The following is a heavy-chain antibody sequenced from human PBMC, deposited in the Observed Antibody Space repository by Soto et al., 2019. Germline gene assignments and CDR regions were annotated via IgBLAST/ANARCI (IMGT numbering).Heavy chain of an antibody. J-gene: IGHJ3*02. Sequence: GGSLRLSCAASGFTFSSYSMNWVRQAPGKGLEWVSSISSSSSYIYYADSVKGRFTISRDNAKNSLYLQMNSLRAEDTAVYYCARDLGYYDSSGYSPDAFDIWGQGTMVTVSS. D-gene: IGHD3-22*01. CDR2: ISSSSSYI. CDR1: GFTFSSYS. V-gene: IGHV3-21*01. CDR3: ARDLGYYDSSGYSPDAFDI.